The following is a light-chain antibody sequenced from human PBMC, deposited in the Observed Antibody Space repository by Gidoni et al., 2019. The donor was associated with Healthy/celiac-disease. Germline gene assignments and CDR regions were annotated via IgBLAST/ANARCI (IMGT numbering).Light chain of an antibody. CDR1: QGSSSW. CDR2: AAS. CDR3: QQANSFPPRT. V-gene: IGKV1-12*01. J-gene: IGKJ3*01. Sequence: DFQLTQSPSSVSASVGDRVTITCRASQGSSSWLAWYQQKPGKAPKLLIYAASSLQSGVPSMFSGSGSGTDFTLTISSLHPEDFATYYYQQANSFPPRTFGPGTKVEIK.